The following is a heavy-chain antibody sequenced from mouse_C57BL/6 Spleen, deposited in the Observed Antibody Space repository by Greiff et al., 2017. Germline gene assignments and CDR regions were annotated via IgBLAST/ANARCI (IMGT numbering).Heavy chain of an antibody. V-gene: IGHV1-5*01. CDR2: IYPGNSDT. D-gene: IGHD1-1*01. CDR1: GYTFTSYW. CDR3: TGSYYYGSSSDY. J-gene: IGHJ2*01. Sequence: EVQLQQSGTVLARPGASVKMSCKTSGYTFTSYWMHWVKQRPGQGLEWIGAIYPGNSDTSYNQKFKGKAKLTAVTSASTAYMELSSLTNEDSAVYYCTGSYYYGSSSDYWGQGTTLTVSS.